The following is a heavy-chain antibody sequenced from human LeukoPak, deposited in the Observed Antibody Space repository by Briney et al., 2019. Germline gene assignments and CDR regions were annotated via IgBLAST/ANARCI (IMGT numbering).Heavy chain of an antibody. CDR3: ARDYAHISSWYYNWFDP. Sequence: GGSLRLSCAASGFTFSSYGMHWVRQAPGKGLEWVAVIWYDGSNKYYADSVKGRFTISRDNSKNTLYLQMNSLRAEDTAVYYCARDYAHISSWYYNWFDPWGQGTLVTVSS. D-gene: IGHD6-13*01. J-gene: IGHJ5*02. CDR2: IWYDGSNK. V-gene: IGHV3-33*01. CDR1: GFTFSSYG.